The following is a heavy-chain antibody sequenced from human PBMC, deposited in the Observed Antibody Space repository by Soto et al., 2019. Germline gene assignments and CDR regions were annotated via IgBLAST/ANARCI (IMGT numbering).Heavy chain of an antibody. J-gene: IGHJ3*02. D-gene: IGHD2-2*01. Sequence: QVQPVQSGAEVKKPGASVKVSCKASGYTFTSYDINWVRQATGQGLEWMGWMNPNSGNTGYAQKFQGRVTMTRNTSISTAYMELSSLRSEDTAVYYCATYCISTSCPDAFDIWGQGTMVTVSS. CDR3: ATYCISTSCPDAFDI. CDR2: MNPNSGNT. CDR1: GYTFTSYD. V-gene: IGHV1-8*01.